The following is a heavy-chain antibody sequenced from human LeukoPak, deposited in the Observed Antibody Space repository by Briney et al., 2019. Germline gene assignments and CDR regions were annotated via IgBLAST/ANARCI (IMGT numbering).Heavy chain of an antibody. V-gene: IGHV3-53*01. D-gene: IGHD3-22*01. Sequence: GGSLRLSCAASGFTVSSNYKSWVRQAPGKGLEWVSVIYSGGSTYYADSVKGRFTISRDNSKNTLYLQMNSLRAEDTAVYYCARDYYDSSGYYPLDYWGQGTLVTVSS. CDR2: IYSGGST. CDR3: ARDYYDSSGYYPLDY. J-gene: IGHJ4*02. CDR1: GFTVSSNY.